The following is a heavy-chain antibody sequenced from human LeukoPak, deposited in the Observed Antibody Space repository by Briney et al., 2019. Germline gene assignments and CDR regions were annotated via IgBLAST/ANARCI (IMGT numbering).Heavy chain of an antibody. CDR3: ARDSRTVDTAIRYMDV. D-gene: IGHD5-18*01. CDR1: GFTFSSYE. V-gene: IGHV3-48*03. J-gene: IGHJ6*02. CDR2: INSDGSTT. Sequence: PGGSLRLSCAASGFTFSSYEMNWVRQAPGKGLEWVSYINSDGSTTFYADSVKGRFTISRDNAKNSLYLQMNSLGADDTAIYYCARDSRTVDTAIRYMDVWGQGTTVTVSS.